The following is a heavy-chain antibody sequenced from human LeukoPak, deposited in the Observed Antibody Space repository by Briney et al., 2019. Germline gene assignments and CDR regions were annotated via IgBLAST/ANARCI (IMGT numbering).Heavy chain of an antibody. D-gene: IGHD1-7*01. CDR3: ARRWNYGRNYYIDV. V-gene: IGHV4-34*01. Sequence: SETLSLTCAVYGGPFSNYYWSWLRQPPGKGLEWIGEINDSGRTNYNPSLMSRVTVSVDTSKNQFSLRLTSVTATDTAVYYCARRWNYGRNYYIDVWGKGATVSVSS. CDR1: GGPFSNYY. J-gene: IGHJ6*03. CDR2: INDSGRT.